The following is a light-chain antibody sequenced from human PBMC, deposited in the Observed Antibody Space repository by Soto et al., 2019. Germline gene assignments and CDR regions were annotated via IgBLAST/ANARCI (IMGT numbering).Light chain of an antibody. CDR2: AAS. J-gene: IGKJ2*01. CDR1: QAISSS. Sequence: DIQLTQSPSFLSASVGDRVTITCRASQAISSSLAWYQHNPGKAPKLLIYAASTLQNGVPSSFSGSGSGTEFTLTISSLQPEDLATYYCQHLNDYRYTFGQGNKVEIK. V-gene: IGKV1-9*01. CDR3: QHLNDYRYT.